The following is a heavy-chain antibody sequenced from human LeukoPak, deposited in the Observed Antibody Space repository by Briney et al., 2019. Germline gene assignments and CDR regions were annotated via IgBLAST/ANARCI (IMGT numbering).Heavy chain of an antibody. Sequence: GGSLRLSCAASGFTFSSYGMHWVRQAPGKGLEWVAFIRYDGSNKYYADSAKGRFTISRDNSKNTLYLQMNSPRAEDTALYYCARHRTASDYWGQGTLVTVSS. CDR1: GFTFSSYG. J-gene: IGHJ4*02. CDR3: ARHRTASDY. D-gene: IGHD3-16*02. V-gene: IGHV3-30*02. CDR2: IRYDGSNK.